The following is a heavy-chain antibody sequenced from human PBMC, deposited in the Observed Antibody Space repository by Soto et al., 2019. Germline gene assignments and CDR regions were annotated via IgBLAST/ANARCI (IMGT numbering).Heavy chain of an antibody. D-gene: IGHD2-2*01. J-gene: IGHJ5*02. CDR3: ARGPAQFDP. Sequence: ASVKVSCKVSGGSFSSLVISWLRQAPGQGPEWMGGINPMLGVANFAQKFQDRVTITADESTTTAYMELSSLRSEDTAVYYCARGPAQFDPWGKGTLVTVSS. CDR2: INPMLGVA. V-gene: IGHV1-69*10. CDR1: GGSFSSLV.